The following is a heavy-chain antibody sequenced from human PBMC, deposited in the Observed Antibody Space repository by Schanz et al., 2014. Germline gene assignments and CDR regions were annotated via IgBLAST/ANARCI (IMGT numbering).Heavy chain of an antibody. J-gene: IGHJ6*02. CDR1: GYPFTNYY. V-gene: IGHV1-46*01. CDR2: INPSGGST. CDR3: AKVDRTRYYAMDG. Sequence: QVHLEQSGPEVKKPGASVKLSCRASGYPFTNYYIHWVRQAPGQGLEWMGIINPSGGSTSYAQKFQGRVTMTRDTSTSTVYMELSSLRSEDTAVYYCAKVDRTRYYAMDGWGQGTTVTVSS. D-gene: IGHD3-9*01.